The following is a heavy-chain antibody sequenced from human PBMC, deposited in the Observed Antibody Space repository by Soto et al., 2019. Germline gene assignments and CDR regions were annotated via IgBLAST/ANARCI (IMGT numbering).Heavy chain of an antibody. CDR2: ISGSGSTI. CDR1: GFTFSSHE. Sequence: EESLRLSCEATGFTFSSHEMNWIRQTPGKRLEWIAKISGSGSTINYADSVKGRFTISRDNVQRTLHLQMDSLRVEDTGVYYCARGGVYWGRGTLVTVSS. J-gene: IGHJ1*01. D-gene: IGHD2-8*01. V-gene: IGHV3-48*03. CDR3: ARGGVY.